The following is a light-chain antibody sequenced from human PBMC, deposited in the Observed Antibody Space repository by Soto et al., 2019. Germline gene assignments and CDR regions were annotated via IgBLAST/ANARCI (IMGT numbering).Light chain of an antibody. J-gene: IGKJ5*01. V-gene: IGKV1-5*03. Sequence: DIQMTQSPSTLSASVGDRVTITCRASQSISSLLAWYQQKPGRAPTLLIYKASTLESGVPSRFSGSGSGTEFTLTINSLQPDDFATYYCQQYNSYPLTFGQGTRLEIK. CDR2: KAS. CDR3: QQYNSYPLT. CDR1: QSISSL.